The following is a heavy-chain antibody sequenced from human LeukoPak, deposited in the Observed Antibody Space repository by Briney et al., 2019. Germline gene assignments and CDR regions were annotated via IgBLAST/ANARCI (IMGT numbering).Heavy chain of an antibody. V-gene: IGHV4-34*01. CDR2: INHSGST. J-gene: IGHJ5*02. CDR3: ASVEINWFDP. CDR1: GGSFSGYY. D-gene: IGHD5-24*01. Sequence: PSETLSLTCAVYGGSFSGYYWSWIRQPPGKGLEWIGEINHSGSTNYNPSLKSRVTISVDTSKNQFSLKLSSVTAADTAVYYCASVEINWFDPWGQGTLVTVSS.